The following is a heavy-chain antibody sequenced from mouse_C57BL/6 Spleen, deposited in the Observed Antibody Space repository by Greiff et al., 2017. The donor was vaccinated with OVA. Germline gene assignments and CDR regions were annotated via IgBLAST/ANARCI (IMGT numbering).Heavy chain of an antibody. D-gene: IGHD4-1*01. V-gene: IGHV3-6*01. Sequence: VQLKESGPGLVKPSQSLSLTCSVTGYSITSGYYWNWIRQFPGNKLEWMGYISYDGSNNYNPSLKNRISLTRDTSKNQFVLKLNSVTTEDTATYDCARVGTGAFDYWGEGTTLTVTS. J-gene: IGHJ2*01. CDR3: ARVGTGAFDY. CDR2: ISYDGSN. CDR1: GYSITSGYY.